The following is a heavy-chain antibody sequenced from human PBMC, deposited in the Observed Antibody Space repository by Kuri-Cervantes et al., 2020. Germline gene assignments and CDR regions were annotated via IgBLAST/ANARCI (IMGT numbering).Heavy chain of an antibody. V-gene: IGHV1-3*01. CDR1: GYTFTSYA. J-gene: IGHJ6*03. D-gene: IGHD2-2*01. CDR2: INPNSGGT. CDR3: ARGREGVYCSSTSCTYYYYYYYMDV. Sequence: ASVKVSCKASGYTFTSYAMHWVRQAPGQRLEWMGWINPNSGGTNYAQKFQGWVTITRDTSASTAYMELSSLRSEDTAVYYCARGREGVYCSSTSCTYYYYYYYMDVWGKGTTVTVSS.